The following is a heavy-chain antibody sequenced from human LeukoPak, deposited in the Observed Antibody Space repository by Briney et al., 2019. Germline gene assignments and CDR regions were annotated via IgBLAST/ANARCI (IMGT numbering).Heavy chain of an antibody. Sequence: SETLSLTCTVSGYSISSGYFWGWIRQPPGKGLEWIGRIYHSGSTYYNPSLKSRVIISIDTSKNQFSLTLSSVTAADTAVYYCARSGYDFWSGYRWFDPWGQGTLVTVSS. CDR3: ARSGYDFWSGYRWFDP. V-gene: IGHV4-38-2*02. CDR2: IYHSGST. CDR1: GYSISSGYF. D-gene: IGHD3-3*01. J-gene: IGHJ5*02.